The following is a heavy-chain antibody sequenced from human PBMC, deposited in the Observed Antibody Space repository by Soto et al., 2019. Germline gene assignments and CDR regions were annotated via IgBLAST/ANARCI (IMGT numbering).Heavy chain of an antibody. CDR2: RYYSGST. CDR3: AREGTTVDSYYYYGMDV. V-gene: IGHV4-59*01. J-gene: IGHJ6*02. D-gene: IGHD1-1*01. Sequence: QVQLQESGPGLVKPSETLSLTCTVSGGSISSYYWSWIRQPPGKGLEWIGYRYYSGSTNYNPSLKSRVTISVDTSKNQFSLKLSSVTAADTAVYYCAREGTTVDSYYYYGMDVWGQGTTVTVSS. CDR1: GGSISSYY.